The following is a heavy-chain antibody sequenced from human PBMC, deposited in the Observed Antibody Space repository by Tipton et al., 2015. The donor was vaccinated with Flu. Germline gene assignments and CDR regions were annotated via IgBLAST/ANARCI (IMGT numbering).Heavy chain of an antibody. CDR3: ARLSYYDVDLKNFYFDY. CDR1: GGSFSGYYY. Sequence: TLSLTCAVYGGSFSGYYYWSWIRQPPGKGLEWIGEINHSGSTNYNPSLKGRISISGDTSKNQFSLKLTSVTAADTAVYYCARLSYYDVDLKNFYFDYWGQGALVTVSS. V-gene: IGHV4-34*01. J-gene: IGHJ4*02. D-gene: IGHD3-10*02. CDR2: INHSGST.